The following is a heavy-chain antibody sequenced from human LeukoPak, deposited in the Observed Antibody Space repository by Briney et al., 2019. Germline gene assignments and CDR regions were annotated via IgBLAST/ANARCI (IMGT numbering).Heavy chain of an antibody. CDR2: ISGSRT. CDR1: GFTFSSYA. J-gene: IGHJ3*02. V-gene: IGHV3-23*01. CDR3: ARGTYYYDSSGYYFDI. Sequence: GGSLRLSCAASGFTFSSYAMSWVRQAPGKGLEWVSAISGSRTYYADSVKGRFTISRDNSKNTLSLQMNSLRAEDTAVYYCARGTYYYDSSGYYFDIWGQGTMVTVSS. D-gene: IGHD3-22*01.